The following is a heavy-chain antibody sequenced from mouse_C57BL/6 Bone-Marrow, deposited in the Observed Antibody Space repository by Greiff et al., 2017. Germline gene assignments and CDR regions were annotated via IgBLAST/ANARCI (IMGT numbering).Heavy chain of an antibody. CDR1: GFNIKDYY. D-gene: IGHD1-1*01. CDR2: IDPEDGET. Sequence: VQLQQSGAELVKPGASVKLSCTASGFNIKDYYIHWVKQRTEQGLEWIGRIDPEDGETKYAPKFQDKATITADTSSNTAYLQLSSLTSEDTAVYYYTSSIIYYWTNYGGQGTTLTVSA. V-gene: IGHV14-2*01. CDR3: TSSIIYYWTNY. J-gene: IGHJ2*01.